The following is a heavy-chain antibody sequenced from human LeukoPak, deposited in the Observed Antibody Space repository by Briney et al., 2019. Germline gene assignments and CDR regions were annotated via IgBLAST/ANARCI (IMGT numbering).Heavy chain of an antibody. CDR2: IYYSGST. Sequence: PSETLSLTCTVSGGSISSSSYYWGWIRQPPGKGLEWIGSIYYSGSTYYNPSLKSRVTISVDTSKNQFSLKLSSVTAADTAVYYCARRVVVVVAATGYFDYWGQGTLVTVSS. CDR3: ARRVVVVVAATGYFDY. J-gene: IGHJ4*02. D-gene: IGHD2-15*01. CDR1: GGSISSSSYY. V-gene: IGHV4-39*01.